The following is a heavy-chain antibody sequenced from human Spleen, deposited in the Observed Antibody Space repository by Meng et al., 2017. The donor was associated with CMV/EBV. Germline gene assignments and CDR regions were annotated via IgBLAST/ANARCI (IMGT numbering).Heavy chain of an antibody. J-gene: IGHJ4*02. Sequence: LSFAASGVSVSDSGFYWTWIRQSPGKGLQWIGYVYYNGTTNLHPSLTGRVTMSMERSANQFSLRLTSVTTADTAVYYCARGVYWFEFWGQGALVTVSS. CDR3: ARGVYWFEF. V-gene: IGHV4-61*08. CDR2: VYYNGTT. D-gene: IGHD2-8*02. CDR1: GVSVSDSGFY.